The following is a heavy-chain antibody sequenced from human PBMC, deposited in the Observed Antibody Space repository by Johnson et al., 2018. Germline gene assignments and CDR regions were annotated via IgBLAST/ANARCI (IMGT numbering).Heavy chain of an antibody. V-gene: IGHV3-72*01. CDR3: ARLATVRYYYYMDV. CDR2: TRNKAKSYTT. D-gene: IGHD4-17*01. CDR1: GFTFSDHF. J-gene: IGHJ6*03. Sequence: EVQLVESGGGLVQPGGSLRLSCAASGFTFSDHFMDWVRQAPGKGLEWVGRTRNKAKSYTTEYAASVKGIFTISRDESKNVLDLQMNSMKTEDTAVYFCARLATVRYYYYMDVWGKGTTVTVSS.